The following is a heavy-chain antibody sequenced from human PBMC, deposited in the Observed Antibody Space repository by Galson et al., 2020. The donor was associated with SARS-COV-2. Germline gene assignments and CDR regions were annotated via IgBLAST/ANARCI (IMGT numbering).Heavy chain of an antibody. V-gene: IGHV3-11*04. Sequence: GGSLRLSCAVSGFAFSDYYMTWVRQVPGKGLECVSYISSSGSATYHADSVKGRFTISRDNAKNSLYLQMNSLRAEDTAVYYCARVLPPIFYYDSSGYYDYWGQGTLVTVSS. J-gene: IGHJ4*02. CDR2: ISSSGSAT. CDR3: ARVLPPIFYYDSSGYYDY. CDR1: GFAFSDYY. D-gene: IGHD3-22*01.